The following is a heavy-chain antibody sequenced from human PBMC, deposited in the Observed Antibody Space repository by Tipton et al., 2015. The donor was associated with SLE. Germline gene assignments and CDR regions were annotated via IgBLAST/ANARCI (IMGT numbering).Heavy chain of an antibody. CDR2: INHSGST. Sequence: TLSLTCAVSGYSISSGYYWGWIRQPPGKGLEWIGEINHSGSTNYNPSLKSRVTISVDTSKNQFSLKLSSVTAADTAVYYCARGRTVTRYFDLWGRGTLVTVPS. CDR3: ARGRTVTRYFDL. V-gene: IGHV4-38-2*01. CDR1: GYSISSGYY. J-gene: IGHJ2*01. D-gene: IGHD4-17*01.